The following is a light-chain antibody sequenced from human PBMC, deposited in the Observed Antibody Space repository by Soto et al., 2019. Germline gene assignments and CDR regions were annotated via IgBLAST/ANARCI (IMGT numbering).Light chain of an antibody. V-gene: IGKV3-20*01. CDR3: QQYGNSPFT. CDR2: GAS. J-gene: IGKJ3*01. CDR1: QSVSDY. Sequence: EIVLTQPPGALSLSPGDRATLSCRASQSVSDYLAWYQQKPGQAPRLLIYGASSRATGIPDRFSGSGSGTEFNLTITRLEPEDFAVYYCQQYGNSPFTFGPGTKVDAK.